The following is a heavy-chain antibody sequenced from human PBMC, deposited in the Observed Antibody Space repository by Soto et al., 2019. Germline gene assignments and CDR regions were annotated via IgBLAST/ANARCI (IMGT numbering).Heavy chain of an antibody. CDR1: GGYISGGDYS. J-gene: IGHJ3*02. CDR2: IYNSGST. V-gene: IGHV4-30-2*01. CDR3: ATYRKFFQI. Sequence: LSLTFAVSGGYISGGDYSWSWIRQPPGKGLEWIGFIYNSGSTYYNSSLKSRVTISVDRSKNHFFLNLTSVTAADTAVYYCATYRKFFQIWGQGTKVTVSS.